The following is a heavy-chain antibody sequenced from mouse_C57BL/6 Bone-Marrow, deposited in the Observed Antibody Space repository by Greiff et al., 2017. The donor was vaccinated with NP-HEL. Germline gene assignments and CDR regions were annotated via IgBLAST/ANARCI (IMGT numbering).Heavy chain of an antibody. D-gene: IGHD1-1*01. CDR3: ARTERGTVVATRYFDV. J-gene: IGHJ1*03. V-gene: IGHV2-9-1*01. CDR1: GFSLTSYA. Sequence: QVQLKESGPGLVAPSQSLSITCTVSGFSLTSYAISWVRQPPGKGLEWLGVIWTGGGTHYNSALKSRLSISKDNSKSQVFLKMNSLQTDDTARYYCARTERGTVVATRYFDVWGTGTTVTVSS. CDR2: IWTGGGT.